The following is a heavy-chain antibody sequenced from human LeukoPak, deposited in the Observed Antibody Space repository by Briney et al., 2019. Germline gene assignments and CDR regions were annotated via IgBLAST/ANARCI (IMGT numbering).Heavy chain of an antibody. CDR3: ARTRRFGELLYYYYGMDV. Sequence: SGPALVKPTQTLTLTCTFSGFSLRTSGMCVSWIRQPPGKALEWLALIDWDDDKYYSTSLKTRLTISKDTSKNQVVLTMTNMDPVDTATYYCARTRRFGELLYYYYGMDVWGKGTTVTVSS. J-gene: IGHJ6*04. D-gene: IGHD3-10*01. CDR2: IDWDDDK. V-gene: IGHV2-70*01. CDR1: GFSLRTSGMC.